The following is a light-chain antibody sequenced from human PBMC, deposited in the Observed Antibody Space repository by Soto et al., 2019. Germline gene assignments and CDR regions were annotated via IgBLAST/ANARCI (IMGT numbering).Light chain of an antibody. CDR1: QRVSSL. J-gene: IGKJ4*01. Sequence: EIVLTQSPATLSLSPGERATLSCRARQRVSSLLAWYLQKPGQAPRLLIYDASNRATGIPARCSGRGSVTYCTLTISSLEPVGFGVYSCQQRSNWPPLTCGGGTKVEI. CDR3: QQRSNWPPLT. V-gene: IGKV3-11*01. CDR2: DAS.